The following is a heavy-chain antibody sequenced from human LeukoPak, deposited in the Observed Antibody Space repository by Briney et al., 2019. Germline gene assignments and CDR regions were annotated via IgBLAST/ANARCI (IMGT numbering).Heavy chain of an antibody. V-gene: IGHV1-18*01. J-gene: IGHJ4*02. CDR1: GYTFTSYG. CDR3: ARGVYDSSGYYYVGFDY. Sequence: EASVKVSCKASGYTFTSYGISWVRQAPGQGLEWMGWISAYNGNTNYAQKLQGRVTMTTDTSTSTAYMELRSLRSDDTAVYYCARGVYDSSGYYYVGFDYWGQGTLVTVSS. D-gene: IGHD3-22*01. CDR2: ISAYNGNT.